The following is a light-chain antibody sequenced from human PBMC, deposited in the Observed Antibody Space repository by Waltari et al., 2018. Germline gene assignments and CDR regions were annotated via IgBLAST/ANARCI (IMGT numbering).Light chain of an antibody. V-gene: IGLV2-11*01. CDR2: DVS. CDR3: CSYAGSYV. Sequence: QSALTQPRSVSGSPGQSVTISCTGTSSDGGGYNYVSWYHQHPGKAPKLMIYDVSKRPSGVPDRFSGSKSGNTASLTISGLQAEDEADYYCCSYAGSYVFGTGTKVTVL. J-gene: IGLJ1*01. CDR1: SSDGGGYNY.